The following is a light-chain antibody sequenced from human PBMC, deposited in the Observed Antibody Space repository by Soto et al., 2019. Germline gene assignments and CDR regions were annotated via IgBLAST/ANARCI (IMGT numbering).Light chain of an antibody. Sequence: DIQMSQSPSSLSASVGERVTITCRASQTISSYLNWYQQKPGRAPKLLIYATSTLQSGVPSRFSGSGSGTDFTLTISSLQPEDFATYHCQQSYSIPWTFGQGTKVEVK. CDR2: ATS. CDR3: QQSYSIPWT. CDR1: QTISSY. V-gene: IGKV1-39*01. J-gene: IGKJ1*01.